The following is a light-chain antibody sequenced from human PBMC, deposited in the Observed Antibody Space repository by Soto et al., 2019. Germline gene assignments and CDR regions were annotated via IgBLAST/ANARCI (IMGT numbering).Light chain of an antibody. V-gene: IGKV1-39*01. J-gene: IGKJ2*01. CDR3: QQSYNTPPYT. Sequence: DMQMTQSPSSLSASVGDRVTITCRASQSVSRFLNWYQQKPGKAPKLLIYAASSLQSGVPSRFSGSGSGTDFTLTISTLQPEDSATYYCQQSYNTPPYTFGQGTKLEIK. CDR1: QSVSRF. CDR2: AAS.